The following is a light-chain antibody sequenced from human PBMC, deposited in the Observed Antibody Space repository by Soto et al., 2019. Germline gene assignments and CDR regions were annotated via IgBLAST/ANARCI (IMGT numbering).Light chain of an antibody. Sequence: DLQMTQSPSTLSASVGDRVTITCRASQSISSWLAWYQQKPGKAPKLLIYDASSLESGVPSRFSGSGSGTEFTLTISSLQPDDFATYYCQQYNSYSPWTFGQGTKVDIK. CDR2: DAS. J-gene: IGKJ1*01. CDR3: QQYNSYSPWT. V-gene: IGKV1-5*01. CDR1: QSISSW.